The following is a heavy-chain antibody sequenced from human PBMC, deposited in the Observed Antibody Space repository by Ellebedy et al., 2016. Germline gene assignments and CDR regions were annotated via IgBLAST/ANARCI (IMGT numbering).Heavy chain of an antibody. CDR1: GGTFTSYD. CDR2: INPKSGGT. Sequence: ASVKVSCXASGGTFTSYDINWVRQATGQGLEWMGWINPKSGGTNYAQKFQDRVTMARDTSISTAYMELSGLRSDDTAVYYCAVGDYIDYWGQGTLVTVSS. V-gene: IGHV1-2*02. J-gene: IGHJ4*02. CDR3: AVGDYIDY. D-gene: IGHD4-17*01.